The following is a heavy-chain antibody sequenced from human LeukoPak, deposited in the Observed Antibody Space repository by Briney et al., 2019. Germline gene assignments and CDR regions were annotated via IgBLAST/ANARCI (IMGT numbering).Heavy chain of an antibody. J-gene: IGHJ4*02. D-gene: IGHD3-3*01. CDR2: IYYSGST. Sequence: PSETLSLTCTVSGGSISSYYWSWIRQPPGMGLEWIGYIYYSGSTNYNPSLKSRVTISVDTSKNQFSLKLSSVTAADTAVYYCARTTYDFWSGYYFDYWGQGTLVTVSS. CDR1: GGSISSYY. V-gene: IGHV4-59*01. CDR3: ARTTYDFWSGYYFDY.